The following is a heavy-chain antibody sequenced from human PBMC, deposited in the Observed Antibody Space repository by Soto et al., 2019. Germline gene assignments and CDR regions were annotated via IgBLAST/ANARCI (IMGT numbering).Heavy chain of an antibody. Sequence: QVQLVESGGGVVQPGGSLTLSCAASGFAFSAYGMNWVRQAPGVRLEWLTVIVKEGTHKHCADSVKGRFTVSRDNSKNTLYLEMNSLRAEDTAVYYSARDDDYPDNGLDYWGQGTLVSFSS. CDR1: GFAFSAYG. CDR2: IVKEGTHK. J-gene: IGHJ4*02. CDR3: ARDDDYPDNGLDY. V-gene: IGHV3-33*05. D-gene: IGHD4-17*01.